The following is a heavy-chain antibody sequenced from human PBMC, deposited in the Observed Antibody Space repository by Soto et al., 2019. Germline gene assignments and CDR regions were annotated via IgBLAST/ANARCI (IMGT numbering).Heavy chain of an antibody. Sequence: QVQLVQSGGEVKKPGASVKVSCRASGYTFSNYGITWVRQAPGQGLEWMGWISAYNGNTNYAQKLQGRVNMTTDTATNTVYMELRSLRADDTAVYYCAREELLPYYYYGMDVWGQGTTVTVSS. D-gene: IGHD2-15*01. CDR3: AREELLPYYYYGMDV. CDR2: ISAYNGNT. V-gene: IGHV1-18*01. J-gene: IGHJ6*02. CDR1: GYTFSNYG.